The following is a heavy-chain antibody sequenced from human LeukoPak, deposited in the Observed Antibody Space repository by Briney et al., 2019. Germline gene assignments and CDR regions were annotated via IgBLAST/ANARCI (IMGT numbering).Heavy chain of an antibody. V-gene: IGHV4-34*01. J-gene: IGHJ4*02. Sequence: LSETLSLTSAVYGGSFCGYYWSWIRHPPGKGLEWIGEINHSGSTNYNPSLKSRVTMSVDTSKNQFSLKLSSVTAADTAVYYCARGLTDMSIVGASSAQYYFDYWGQGTLVTVSS. CDR2: INHSGST. CDR1: GGSFCGYY. CDR3: ARGLTDMSIVGASSAQYYFDY. D-gene: IGHD1-26*01.